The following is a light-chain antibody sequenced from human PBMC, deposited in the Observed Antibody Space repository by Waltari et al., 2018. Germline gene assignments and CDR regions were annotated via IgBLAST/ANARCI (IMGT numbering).Light chain of an antibody. CDR1: QRVSNNS. CDR3: QQRRNWPLT. V-gene: IGKV3D-20*02. J-gene: IGKJ4*01. Sequence: DIVLTQSPGTLALSPGERATLACTASQRVSNNSLNWYQQKPGKAPRLLIHGASSRATGIADRFGGSGSGTDFTLTISSLEPEDFAVYYCQQRRNWPLTFGGGTKVEIK. CDR2: GAS.